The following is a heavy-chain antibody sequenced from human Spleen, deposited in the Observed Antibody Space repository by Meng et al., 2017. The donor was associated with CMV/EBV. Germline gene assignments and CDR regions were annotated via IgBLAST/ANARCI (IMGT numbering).Heavy chain of an antibody. CDR1: GFTFSSYA. CDR3: ARDRGYGYNSRFDY. Sequence: GESLKISCAASGFTFSSYAMHWVRQAPGKGLEWVAVISYDGSNKYYADSVKGRFTISRDNSKNTLYLQMNSLRAEDTAVYYCARDRGYGYNSRFDYWGQGTLVTVSS. V-gene: IGHV3-30-3*01. J-gene: IGHJ4*02. CDR2: ISYDGSNK. D-gene: IGHD5-24*01.